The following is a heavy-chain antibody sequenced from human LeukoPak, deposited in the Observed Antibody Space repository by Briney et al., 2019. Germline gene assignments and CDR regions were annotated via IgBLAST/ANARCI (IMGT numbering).Heavy chain of an antibody. D-gene: IGHD2-8*01. Sequence: GGSLRLSCAASGFTFSSYGMHWVRQAPGKGLEWVAVIWYDGSNKYYADSVKGRFTISRDNSKNTLYLQMNGLRAEDTAVYYCARYLHDNGAFDSWGQGTLVTVSS. CDR3: ARYLHDNGAFDS. J-gene: IGHJ5*01. CDR2: IWYDGSNK. CDR1: GFTFSSYG. V-gene: IGHV3-30*19.